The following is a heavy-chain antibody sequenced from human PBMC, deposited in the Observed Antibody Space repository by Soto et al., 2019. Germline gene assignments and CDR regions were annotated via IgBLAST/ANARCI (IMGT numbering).Heavy chain of an antibody. J-gene: IGHJ4*02. V-gene: IGHV3-33*01. CDR3: ARTCKGGEVPATATPGY. Sequence: PGGSLRLSCAASGFTFSSYGMHWVRQAPGKGLEWVAVIWYDGSNKYYADSVKGRFTISRDNSKNTLYLQMNSLRAEDTAVYYCARTCKGGEVPATATPGYWGQGTLVTIS. D-gene: IGHD2-2*01. CDR2: IWYDGSNK. CDR1: GFTFSSYG.